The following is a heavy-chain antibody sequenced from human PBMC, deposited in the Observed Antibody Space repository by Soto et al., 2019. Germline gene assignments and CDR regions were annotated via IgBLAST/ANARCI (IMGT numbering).Heavy chain of an antibody. V-gene: IGHV3-74*01. CDR1: GFTFSSYW. J-gene: IGHJ4*02. CDR3: VRTSLVVAAATREDY. CDR2: INSDGSST. Sequence: GGSLRLSCAASGFTFSSYWMHWVGQAPGKGLVWVSRINSDGSSTSYAGSVKGRFTISRDNAKNTLYLQMNSLRAEDTAVYYCVRTSLVVAAATREDYWGQGTLVTVSS. D-gene: IGHD2-15*01.